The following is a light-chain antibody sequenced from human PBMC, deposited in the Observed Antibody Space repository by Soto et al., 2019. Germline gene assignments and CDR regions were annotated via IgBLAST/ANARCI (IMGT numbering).Light chain of an antibody. CDR1: SSDVGGYKY. V-gene: IGLV2-14*01. J-gene: IGLJ1*01. CDR3: SSYTSSSTPYV. CDR2: EVS. Sequence: QSVLTQPASVSGSPGQSITISCTGTSSDVGGYKYVSWYQQHPGKAPKLMIYEVSNQPSGVSNRFSGSKSGNTASLTISGLQAEDEADYYCSSYTSSSTPYVFGTGTKVTV.